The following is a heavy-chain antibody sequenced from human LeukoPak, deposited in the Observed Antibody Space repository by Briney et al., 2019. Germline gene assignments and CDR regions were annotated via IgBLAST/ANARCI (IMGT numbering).Heavy chain of an antibody. Sequence: SETLSLTCTVSGGSIRNYYWSWIRQPPGKGLEWIGYIYYSGSTNYNPSLKSRVTISVDKSKNQFSLKLSSVTAADTAVYYCARVPGGWGSGWFDPWGQGTLVTVSS. V-gene: IGHV4-59*01. CDR2: IYYSGST. J-gene: IGHJ5*02. D-gene: IGHD7-27*01. CDR3: ARVPGGWGSGWFDP. CDR1: GGSIRNYY.